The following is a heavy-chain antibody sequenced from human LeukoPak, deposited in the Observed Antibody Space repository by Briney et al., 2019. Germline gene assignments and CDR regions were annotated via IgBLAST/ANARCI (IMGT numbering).Heavy chain of an antibody. CDR1: GITFSNYA. Sequence: PGGSLRLSCTASGITFSNYAMTWVRLAPGRGLEWVSAISAGGDTTYYADSVKGRFTISRDNSKNTLYLQLNSLRAGDTAVYYCAREVGAFDYWGQGTLVTVSS. J-gene: IGHJ4*02. D-gene: IGHD1-26*01. V-gene: IGHV3-23*01. CDR3: AREVGAFDY. CDR2: ISAGGDTT.